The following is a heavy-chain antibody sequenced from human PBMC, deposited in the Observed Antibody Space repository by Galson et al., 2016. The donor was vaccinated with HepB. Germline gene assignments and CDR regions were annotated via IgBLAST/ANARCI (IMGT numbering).Heavy chain of an antibody. V-gene: IGHV4-39*01. CDR1: GVSISSLSYY. D-gene: IGHD3-10*01. J-gene: IGHJ3*02. CDR2: IYYSGNS. CDR3: ARRNYYGSGEVAFDI. Sequence: SETLSLTCNVSGVSISSLSYYWGWIRQPPGKGLEWIGSIYYSGNSYHNPSLKSRGTISVDTSKNQFSLQLSSVTAADTAVYYCARRNYYGSGEVAFDIWGQGTMVTVSS.